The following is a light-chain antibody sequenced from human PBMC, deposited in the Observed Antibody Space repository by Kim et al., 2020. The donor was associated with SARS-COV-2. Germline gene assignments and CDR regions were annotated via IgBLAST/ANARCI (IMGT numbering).Light chain of an antibody. Sequence: EIVLTQSPGTLSLSPGQRATLSCRASQSVSSNYLAWYQQKPGQAPRLLMYGASDRAAGVPDRFSGSGSGTHFILTISRLEPEDFAVYFCQQYATSPYTFGQGTKLEI. V-gene: IGKV3-20*01. J-gene: IGKJ2*01. CDR2: GAS. CDR3: QQYATSPYT. CDR1: QSVSSNY.